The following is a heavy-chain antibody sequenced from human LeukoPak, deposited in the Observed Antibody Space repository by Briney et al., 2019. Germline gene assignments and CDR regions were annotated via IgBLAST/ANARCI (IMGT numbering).Heavy chain of an antibody. V-gene: IGHV3-20*04. D-gene: IGHD3-10*01. Sequence: GGSLRLSCAASGFTFHDYGMTWVRQSPGKGLEWVSGINWNGDRTGYAVSVKGRFTISRDNAKKSLYLQMNSLKAEDTALYYCARRDYYGSGSPDFWGQGTLVTVSS. J-gene: IGHJ4*02. CDR3: ARRDYYGSGSPDF. CDR2: INWNGDRT. CDR1: GFTFHDYG.